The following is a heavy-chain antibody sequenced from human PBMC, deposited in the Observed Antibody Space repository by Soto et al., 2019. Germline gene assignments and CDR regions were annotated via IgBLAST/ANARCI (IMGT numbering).Heavy chain of an antibody. J-gene: IGHJ5*02. Sequence: QVQLVRSGAEVKKPGASVKVSCKASGYTFTNYGISWVRQAPGQGLEWMGWISAYNGNTKYAQKLQGRVTMTTDTPTSTASMQLRILRSDDTAVYYCARGRRDQLLLNNWFDPWGQGTLVTVSS. CDR1: GYTFTNYG. D-gene: IGHD2-15*01. CDR2: ISAYNGNT. V-gene: IGHV1-18*01. CDR3: ARGRRDQLLLNNWFDP.